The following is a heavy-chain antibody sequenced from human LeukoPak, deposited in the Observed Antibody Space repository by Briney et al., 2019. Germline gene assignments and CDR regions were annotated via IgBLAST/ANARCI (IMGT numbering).Heavy chain of an antibody. CDR3: AFAY. J-gene: IGHJ4*02. CDR2: IIGSGGST. Sequence: GGSLRLSCAASGFTFSSDAMSWGRQAPGEGLECVSAIIGSGGSTYYADSVKSRCTISRDNFKNTRYLQMNSLRGEETGVYYCAFAYWGQGTLVTVSS. V-gene: IGHV3-23*01. CDR1: GFTFSSDA.